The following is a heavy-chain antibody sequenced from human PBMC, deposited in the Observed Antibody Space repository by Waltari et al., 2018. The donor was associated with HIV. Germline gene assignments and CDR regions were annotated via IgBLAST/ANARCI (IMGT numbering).Heavy chain of an antibody. CDR2: ISRDNRES. J-gene: IGHJ4*02. Sequence: VRLMESGGGLVEPGGSLTISCAASGFTFTQYTMNWIRHIPGKGLEWRASISRDNRESYFIDSIKGRFTISRDNAANSVFLHMDRLRVDDTARYFCVRDDPGYEPIDYWGRGTLVTVSS. CDR3: VRDDPGYEPIDY. D-gene: IGHD2-2*01. CDR1: GFTFTQYT. V-gene: IGHV3-21*02.